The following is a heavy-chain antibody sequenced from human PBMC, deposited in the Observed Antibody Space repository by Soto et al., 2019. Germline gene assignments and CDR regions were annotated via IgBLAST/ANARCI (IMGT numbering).Heavy chain of an antibody. Sequence: GDSVYVSCTVSGDTLPKLSMHWVRQAPGKGLEWMGGFDPEDGETIYAQKFQGRVTMTEDTSTDTAYMELSSLRSEDTAVYYCATFSTMIVVSNDYRGQGPLVTVS. V-gene: IGHV1-24*01. CDR3: ATFSTMIVVSNDY. J-gene: IGHJ4*02. CDR1: GDTLPKLS. D-gene: IGHD3-22*01. CDR2: FDPEDGET.